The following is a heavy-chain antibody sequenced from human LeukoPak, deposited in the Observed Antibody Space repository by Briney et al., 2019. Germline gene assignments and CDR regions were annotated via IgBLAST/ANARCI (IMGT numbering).Heavy chain of an antibody. CDR1: GFTFSNYE. Sequence: PGGSLRLSCAASGFTFSNYEMNWVRQAPGKGLDWVSYIGSRGATIYYADSVKGRFTISRDNAKNSLYLQMNSLRAEDTALYYCVREHYNYYMDVWGKGTTVTVSS. V-gene: IGHV3-48*03. CDR3: VREHYNYYMDV. J-gene: IGHJ6*03. CDR2: IGSRGATI.